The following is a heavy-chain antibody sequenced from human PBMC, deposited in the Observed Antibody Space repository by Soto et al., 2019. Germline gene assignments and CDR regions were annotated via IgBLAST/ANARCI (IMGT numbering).Heavy chain of an antibody. CDR1: GFTFSSYA. J-gene: IGHJ4*02. V-gene: IGHV3-23*01. D-gene: IGHD3-16*02. CDR3: AKVYDYIWGSYRSPYFDY. Sequence: GGSLRLSCAASGFTFSSYAMSWVRQAPGKGLEWVSAISGSGGSTYYADSVKGRFTISRDNSKNTLYLQMDSLRAEDTAVYYCAKVYDYIWGSYRSPYFDYWGQGTLVTVSS. CDR2: ISGSGGST.